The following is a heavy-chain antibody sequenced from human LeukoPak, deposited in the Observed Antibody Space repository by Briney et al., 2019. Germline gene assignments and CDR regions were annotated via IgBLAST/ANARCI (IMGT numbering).Heavy chain of an antibody. J-gene: IGHJ4*02. Sequence: SETRSLTCTVTGGSISCYYWSWIRQPPGKGLGWFWYIYYSGSTNYNPSLKGRVTISGDTSKNQFSLKLNTLTAADTAVYYCARDDESGAQYWGQGTLVTVSS. D-gene: IGHD1-26*01. CDR2: IYYSGST. CDR1: GGSISCYY. V-gene: IGHV4-59*01. CDR3: ARDDESGAQY.